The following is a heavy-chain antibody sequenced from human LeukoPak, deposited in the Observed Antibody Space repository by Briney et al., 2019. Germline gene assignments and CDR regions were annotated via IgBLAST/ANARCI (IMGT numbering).Heavy chain of an antibody. CDR1: GFTFSNAW. V-gene: IGHV3-21*01. CDR3: ARDGGASRGFDY. D-gene: IGHD3-16*01. J-gene: IGHJ4*02. Sequence: PGGSLRLSCAASGFTFSNAWMTWVRQAPAKGLEWVSSISGSGGNTYYADSVKGRFTISRDNAKNSLYLQMNSLRAEDTAVYYCARDGGASRGFDYWGQGTLVTVSS. CDR2: ISGSGGNT.